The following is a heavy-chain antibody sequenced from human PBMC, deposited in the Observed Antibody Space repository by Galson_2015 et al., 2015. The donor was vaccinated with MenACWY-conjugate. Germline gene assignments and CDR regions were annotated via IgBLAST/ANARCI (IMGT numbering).Heavy chain of an antibody. D-gene: IGHD5-24*01. V-gene: IGHV3-7*03. CDR1: GFTFSNYW. J-gene: IGHJ5*02. CDR2: IEQNGSEK. CDR3: ARGRDYFS. Sequence: SLRLSCAVSGFTFSNYWMTWVRQAPGKGLEWVANIEQNGSEKHYVASVKGRFTISRDNAKSSLYLQMDSLRGEDTAIYYCARGRDYFSWGQGTLVTVSS.